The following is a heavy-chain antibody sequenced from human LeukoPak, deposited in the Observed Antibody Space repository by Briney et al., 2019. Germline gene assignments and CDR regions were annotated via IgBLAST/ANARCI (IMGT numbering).Heavy chain of an antibody. CDR2: INKDGGEK. CDR3: ARDGGYSSGWYPGY. V-gene: IGHV3-7*01. Sequence: GGSLRLSCAASGFTFSSYWMSWVRQAPGKGLEWVANINKDGGEKYYVDSVKGRFAISRDNAKNSLYLQMNSLRAEDTAVYYCARDGGYSSGWYPGYWGQGTLVTVSS. D-gene: IGHD6-19*01. J-gene: IGHJ4*02. CDR1: GFTFSSYW.